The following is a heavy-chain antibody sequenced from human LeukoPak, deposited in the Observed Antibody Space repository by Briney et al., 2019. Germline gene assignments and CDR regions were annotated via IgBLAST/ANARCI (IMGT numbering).Heavy chain of an antibody. D-gene: IGHD5-24*01. CDR1: GGSISSYY. CDR3: ARYGYNVLYYFDY. J-gene: IGHJ4*02. CDR2: IYYSGST. Sequence: KPSETLSLTCTVSGGSISSYYWSWIRQPPGKGLEWIGYIYYSGSTNYNPSLKSRVTISVDTSKNQFSLKLSSVTAADTAVYYCARYGYNVLYYFDYWGQGTLVTVSP. V-gene: IGHV4-59*01.